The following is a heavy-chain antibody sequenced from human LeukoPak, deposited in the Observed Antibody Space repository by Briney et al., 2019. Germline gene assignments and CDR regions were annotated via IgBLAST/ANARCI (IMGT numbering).Heavy chain of an antibody. J-gene: IGHJ4*02. CDR2: ISSSSSYI. CDR3: ARRCSSTSCFDY. CDR1: GFTFSSYS. D-gene: IGHD2-2*01. Sequence: PGGSLRLSCAASGFTFSSYSMNWVRQAPGKGLEWVSSISSSSSYIYYADSVKGRFTIPRDNAKNSLYLQMNSLRAEDTAVYYCARRCSSTSCFDYWGQGTLVTVSS. V-gene: IGHV3-21*01.